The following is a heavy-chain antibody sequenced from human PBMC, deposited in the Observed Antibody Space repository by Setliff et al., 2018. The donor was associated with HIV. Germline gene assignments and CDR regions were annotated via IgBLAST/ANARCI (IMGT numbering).Heavy chain of an antibody. Sequence: PSETLSLTCTVSGGSISNYYWSWIRQPAGKGLEWIGRIYTSGSTNYNPSLKSRVTMSVDTSKNQFSLKVNSVTAADTAVYYCARHSGVASPNWFDPWGQGTLVTVSS. CDR2: IYTSGST. D-gene: IGHD3-10*01. CDR3: ARHSGVASPNWFDP. J-gene: IGHJ5*02. CDR1: GGSISNYY. V-gene: IGHV4-4*07.